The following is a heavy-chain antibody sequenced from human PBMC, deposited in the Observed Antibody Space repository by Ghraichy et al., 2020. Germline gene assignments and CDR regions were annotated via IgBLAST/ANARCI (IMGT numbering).Heavy chain of an antibody. J-gene: IGHJ4*02. V-gene: IGHV1-69*04. CDR2: IIPILGIA. Sequence: SVKVSCKASGGTFSSYAISWVRQAPGQGLEWMGRIIPILGIANYAQKFQGRVTITADKSTSTAYMELSSLRSEDTAVYYCARGNRYYDSSGSAFDYWGQGTLVTVSS. CDR3: ARGNRYYDSSGSAFDY. D-gene: IGHD3-22*01. CDR1: GGTFSSYA.